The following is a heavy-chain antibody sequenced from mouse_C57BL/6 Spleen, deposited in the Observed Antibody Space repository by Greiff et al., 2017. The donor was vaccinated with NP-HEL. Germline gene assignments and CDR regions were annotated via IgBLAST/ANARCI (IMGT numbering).Heavy chain of an antibody. D-gene: IGHD2-2*01. V-gene: IGHV1-61*01. J-gene: IGHJ1*03. CDR3: ARSETMVSWYFDV. Sequence: QVQLQQPGAELVRPGSSVKLSCKASGYTFTSYWMDWVEQRPGQGLEWIGNIYPSDSETHYNQKFKDKATLTVDKSSSTAYMQLSSLTSEDSAVYYCARSETMVSWYFDVWGTGTTVTVSS. CDR1: GYTFTSYW. CDR2: IYPSDSET.